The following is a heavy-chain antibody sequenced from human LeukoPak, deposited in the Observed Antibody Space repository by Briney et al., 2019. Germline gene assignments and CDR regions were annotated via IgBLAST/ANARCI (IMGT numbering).Heavy chain of an antibody. CDR2: IYPGDSDT. Sequence: GESLKISCEASGYSFTTYWIGWVRQMPGKGLEWMGIIYPGDSDTRYSPSFQGQVTISADKPTSTAYLQWSRLKASDSAMYYCARQHGSGSYYSRAIDYWGQGTLVTVSS. J-gene: IGHJ4*02. CDR1: GYSFTTYW. CDR3: ARQHGSGSYYSRAIDY. V-gene: IGHV5-51*01. D-gene: IGHD3-10*01.